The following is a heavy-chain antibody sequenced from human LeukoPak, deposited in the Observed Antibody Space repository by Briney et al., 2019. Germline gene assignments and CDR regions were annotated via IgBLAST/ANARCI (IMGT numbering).Heavy chain of an antibody. V-gene: IGHV3-15*01. J-gene: IGHJ4*02. Sequence: GGSLRLSCAASGFTFSNAWMSWVRQAPGKGLEWVGRIKSKTDGGTTDYAAPVKGRFTISRDDSKNTLYLQMNSLKTEDTAVYYCTTLTYYDFWSGFGGHFDYWGQGTLVTVSS. CDR1: GFTFSNAW. D-gene: IGHD3-3*01. CDR2: IKSKTDGGTT. CDR3: TTLTYYDFWSGFGGHFDY.